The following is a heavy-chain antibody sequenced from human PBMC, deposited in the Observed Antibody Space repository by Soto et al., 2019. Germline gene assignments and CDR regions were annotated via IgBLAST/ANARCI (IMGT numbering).Heavy chain of an antibody. CDR2: IIPIFGTA. Sequence: SVKVSCKASGGTFSSYAISWVRQAPGQGLEWMGGIIPIFGTANYAQKLQGRVTITADESTSTAYMELSSLRSEDTAVYYCAAGGIAARPDYYYGMDVWGQGTTVTVSS. V-gene: IGHV1-69*13. D-gene: IGHD6-6*01. CDR3: AAGGIAARPDYYYGMDV. J-gene: IGHJ6*02. CDR1: GGTFSSYA.